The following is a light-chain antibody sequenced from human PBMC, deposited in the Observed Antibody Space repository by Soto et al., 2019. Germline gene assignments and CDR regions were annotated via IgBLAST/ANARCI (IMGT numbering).Light chain of an antibody. J-gene: IGKJ1*01. CDR2: GAS. CDR3: QHYNSYSEA. CDR1: QSINNY. V-gene: IGKV1-5*01. Sequence: DIQMTQSPSSLSASVGDRVTITCRASQSINNYLSWYQQKPGKAPNLLIFGASTLKSGVPSRFSGSGSGTEFTLTISSLQPDDFATYYCQHYNSYSEAFGQGTKVDIK.